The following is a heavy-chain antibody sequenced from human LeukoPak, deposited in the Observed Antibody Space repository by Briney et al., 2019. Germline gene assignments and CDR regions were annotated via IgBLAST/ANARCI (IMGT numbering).Heavy chain of an antibody. CDR2: IYSDGSA. CDR1: GFTVSSNY. J-gene: IGHJ3*02. Sequence: PGGSLRLSCAASGFTVSSNYMSWVRQAPGKGVEWVSLIYSDGSASYADSVRGRFGITRDNSKNTLYLQMKSLRAEDTDVYYCARPPPRGSWAFEIWGQGTMVTVSS. CDR3: ARPPPRGSWAFEI. D-gene: IGHD6-19*01. V-gene: IGHV3-66*04.